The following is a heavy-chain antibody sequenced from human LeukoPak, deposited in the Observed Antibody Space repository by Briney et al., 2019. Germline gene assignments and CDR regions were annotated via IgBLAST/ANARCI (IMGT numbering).Heavy chain of an antibody. Sequence: PGGSLRLSCAASGFTFSSYSMNWVRQAPGKGLEWVSSISSSSSYIYYADSVKGRFTISRDNVKNSLYLQMNSLRAEDTAVYYCARDLLSPTRAFDIWGQGTMVTVSS. CDR3: ARDLLSPTRAFDI. D-gene: IGHD2-2*01. V-gene: IGHV3-21*01. CDR2: ISSSSSYI. CDR1: GFTFSSYS. J-gene: IGHJ3*02.